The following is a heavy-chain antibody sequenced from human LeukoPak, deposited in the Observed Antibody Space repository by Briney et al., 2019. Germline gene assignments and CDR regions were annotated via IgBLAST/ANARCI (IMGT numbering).Heavy chain of an antibody. CDR3: ARDRYYYDSSGYYGLWYFDL. CDR1: GYTFTGYY. J-gene: IGHJ2*01. CDR2: INPSGGST. Sequence: ASVKVSCKASGYTFTGYYMHWVRQAPVQGLEWMGIINPSGGSTSYAQKFQGRVTMTRDTSTSTVYMELSSLRSEDTAVYYCARDRYYYDSSGYYGLWYFDLWGRGTLVTVSS. D-gene: IGHD3-22*01. V-gene: IGHV1-46*01.